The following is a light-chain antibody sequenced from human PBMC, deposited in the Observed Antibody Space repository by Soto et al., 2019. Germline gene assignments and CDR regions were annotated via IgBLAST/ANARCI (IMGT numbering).Light chain of an antibody. J-gene: IGKJ1*01. CDR2: KAS. CDR3: LQDYNYPRT. Sequence: AIQITSSPSSRSSCWVERITIPFRASQGIRNDLGWYQQKPGKAPKLLIYKASSLQSGVPSRFSGSGSGTDFTLTISSLQPEDFATYYCLQDYNYPRTFGQGTKVDI. V-gene: IGKV1-6*01. CDR1: QGIRND.